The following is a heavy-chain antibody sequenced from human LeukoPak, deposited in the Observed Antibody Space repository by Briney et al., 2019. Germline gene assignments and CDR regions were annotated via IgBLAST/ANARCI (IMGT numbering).Heavy chain of an antibody. J-gene: IGHJ4*02. CDR1: GYSFSGYY. CDR3: AREGFYGRELFPAFDY. Sequence: ASVKVSCKASGYSFSGYYMHWVRQAPGQGLEWMGIISPSGSSTSYAQKFQGRVTMTRDTSTSTVNMELSNLRSEDTAVYYCAREGFYGRELFPAFDYWGQGTLVTVSS. CDR2: ISPSGSST. V-gene: IGHV1-46*01. D-gene: IGHD3-10*01.